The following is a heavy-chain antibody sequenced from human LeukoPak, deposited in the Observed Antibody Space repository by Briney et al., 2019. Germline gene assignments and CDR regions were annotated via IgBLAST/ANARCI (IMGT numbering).Heavy chain of an antibody. V-gene: IGHV4-39*01. Sequence: SETLSLTCTVSGGSISSSSYYWGWIRQPPGKGLEWIGNIYYGGSTFYSPSLKSRVTMSVDTSKNQFSLKLSSVTAADTAVYYCARPQTGIAAAGTVYYFDYWGQEPWSPSPQ. J-gene: IGHJ4*01. D-gene: IGHD6-13*01. CDR1: GGSISSSSYY. CDR2: IYYGGST. CDR3: ARPQTGIAAAGTVYYFDY.